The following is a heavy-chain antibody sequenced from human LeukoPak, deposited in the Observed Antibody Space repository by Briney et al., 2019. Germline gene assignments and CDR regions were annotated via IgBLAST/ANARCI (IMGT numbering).Heavy chain of an antibody. CDR2: VYYSGTT. V-gene: IGHV4-39*07. D-gene: IGHD2-21*02. CDR1: GFTFSSYA. Sequence: GSLRLSCAASGFTFSSYAMSWVHQAPGKGLEWIGNVYYSGTTYNNPSLKSRVTISVDTSKNLFSLRLTSVTAADTAVYYCARDSSVVTSSGAFDIWGPGTMVTVSS. CDR3: ARDSSVVTSSGAFDI. J-gene: IGHJ3*02.